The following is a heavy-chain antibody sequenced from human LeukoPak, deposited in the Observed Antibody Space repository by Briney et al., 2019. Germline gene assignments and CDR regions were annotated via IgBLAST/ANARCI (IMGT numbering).Heavy chain of an antibody. Sequence: GGSLRLSCAASGFTFSDYGMHWVRQAPGKGLEGGAVIWYDGSNKYYADSVKGRFTISRDNSRNTLYLQMNSLRAEDTAVYYCVRELPPVVQYYFDYWGPGTLVTVSS. CDR2: IWYDGSNK. D-gene: IGHD3-22*01. V-gene: IGHV3-33*01. CDR3: VRELPPVVQYYFDY. CDR1: GFTFSDYG. J-gene: IGHJ4*02.